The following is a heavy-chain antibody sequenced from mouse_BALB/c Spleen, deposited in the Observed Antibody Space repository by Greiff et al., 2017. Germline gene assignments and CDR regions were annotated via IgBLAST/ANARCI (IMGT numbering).Heavy chain of an antibody. CDR2: IDTSDSYT. CDR1: GYTFTDYW. V-gene: IGHV1-69*01. D-gene: IGHD2-14*01. J-gene: IGHJ4*01. Sequence: QVQLQQPGAELVMPGASVKMSCKASGYTFTDYWMHWVKQRPGQGLEWIGAIDTSDSYTSYNQKFKGKATLTVDESSSTAYMQHSSLTSEDSAVYYCARSYRSHYYAMDYWGQGTSVTVSS. CDR3: ARSYRSHYYAMDY.